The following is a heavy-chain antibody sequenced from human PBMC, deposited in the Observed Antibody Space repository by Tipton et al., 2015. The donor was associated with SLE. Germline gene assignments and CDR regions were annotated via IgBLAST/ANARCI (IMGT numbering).Heavy chain of an antibody. V-gene: IGHV4-61*09. Sequence: TLSLTCTVSGGSISTSNYYWTWIRQPAGKGLEWIGHISTTGSTNYNPSLKSRLAISIDTSKNQFSLNLTSVTAADTAVYYCARGSSKSFVHYFDQWGQGKLVTVFS. D-gene: IGHD2/OR15-2a*01. CDR3: ARGSSKSFVHYFDQ. J-gene: IGHJ4*02. CDR2: ISTTGST. CDR1: GGSISTSNYY.